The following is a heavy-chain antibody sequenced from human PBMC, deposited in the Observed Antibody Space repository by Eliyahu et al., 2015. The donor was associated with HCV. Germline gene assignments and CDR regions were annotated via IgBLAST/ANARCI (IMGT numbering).Heavy chain of an antibody. V-gene: IGHV1-69*01. CDR1: GGTFSTYA. J-gene: IGHJ4*02. D-gene: IGHD3-9*01. Sequence: QVQLVQSGAEVKRPGSSVKVSCKASGGTFSTYAISWVRQAPGQGLEWMGGIIPIFSTANYAQNFQGRVTITADESRSTAYMELSSLRSEDTAVYYCTRGTGDGFGDGLRYFDWFYWGQGTLVTVSS. CDR2: IIPIFSTA. CDR3: TRGTGDGFGDGLRYFDWFY.